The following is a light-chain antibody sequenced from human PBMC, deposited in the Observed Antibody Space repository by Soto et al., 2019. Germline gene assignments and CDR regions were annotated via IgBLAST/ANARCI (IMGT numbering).Light chain of an antibody. Sequence: QSPSPLVGSLVDRVTITCRASQSISTWLAWYQQKPGKAPKLLIYDASSLESGVPSRFSGSGSGTEFTLTISSLQPEDFASYYCQQYNSYSTFGQGTKVDIK. CDR1: QSISTW. J-gene: IGKJ1*01. V-gene: IGKV1-5*01. CDR2: DAS. CDR3: QQYNSYST.